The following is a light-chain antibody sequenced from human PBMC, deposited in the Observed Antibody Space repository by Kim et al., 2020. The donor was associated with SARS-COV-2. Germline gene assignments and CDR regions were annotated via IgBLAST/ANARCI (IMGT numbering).Light chain of an antibody. V-gene: IGKV1-39*01. CDR3: QQSYSIWT. J-gene: IGKJ1*01. Sequence: DIQMTQSPSSLSASVGDRVTITCRASQSIARFLNWYQQKPGKAPKLLIYAASNLQSGVPSRFSGSGSGTDFTLTISSLQPEDFATYYCQQSYSIWTFGQGTKVDIK. CDR2: AAS. CDR1: QSIARF.